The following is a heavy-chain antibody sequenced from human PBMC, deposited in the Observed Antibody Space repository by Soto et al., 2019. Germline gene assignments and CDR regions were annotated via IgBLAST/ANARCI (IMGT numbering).Heavy chain of an antibody. D-gene: IGHD1-26*01. CDR3: ARDAEYSGSYYSSWYFDL. CDR2: INPNSGGT. V-gene: IGHV1-2*04. Sequence: EWMGWINPNSGGTNYAQKFQGWVTMTRDTSISTAYMELSRLRSDDTAVYYCARDAEYSGSYYSSWYFDLWGRGTLVTVSS. J-gene: IGHJ2*01.